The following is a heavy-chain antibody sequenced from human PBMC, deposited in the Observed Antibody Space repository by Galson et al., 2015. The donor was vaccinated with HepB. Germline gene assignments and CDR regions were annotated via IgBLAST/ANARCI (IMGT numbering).Heavy chain of an antibody. D-gene: IGHD6-13*01. J-gene: IGHJ3*02. Sequence: SLRLSCAASGFTFDDYAMHWVRQAPGKGLEWVSGISWNSGSIGYADSVKGRFTISRDNSKNTLYLQMNSLRAEDTAVYYCASAAGTIDACDIWGQGTMVTVSS. CDR3: ASAAGTIDACDI. V-gene: IGHV3-9*01. CDR1: GFTFDDYA. CDR2: ISWNSGSI.